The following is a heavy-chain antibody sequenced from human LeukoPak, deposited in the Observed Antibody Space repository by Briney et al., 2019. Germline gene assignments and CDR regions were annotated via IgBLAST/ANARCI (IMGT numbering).Heavy chain of an antibody. CDR1: GGSISSGDYC. Sequence: SETLSLTCTVSGGSISSGDYCWSWLRQPPGKGLEWIGYIDYSGSTYYNPSLKSRVTISVDTSKNQFSLKLSSVTAADTAVYYCARWAYYYGSGSYYNGRPFDYWGQGTLVTVSS. V-gene: IGHV4-30-4*01. CDR3: ARWAYYYGSGSYYNGRPFDY. J-gene: IGHJ4*02. CDR2: IDYSGST. D-gene: IGHD3-10*01.